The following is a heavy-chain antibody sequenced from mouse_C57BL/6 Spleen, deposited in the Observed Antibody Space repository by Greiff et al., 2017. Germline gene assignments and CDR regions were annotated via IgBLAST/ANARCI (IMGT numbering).Heavy chain of an antibody. V-gene: IGHV5-4*01. Sequence: DVQLVESGGGLVKPGGSLKLSCAASGFTFSSYAMSWVRQTPEKRLEWVATISDGGSYTYYPDNVKGRFTISRDNAKNNLYLQMSHLKSEDTAMYYCARDGVVADWYFDVWGTGTTVTVSS. CDR1: GFTFSSYA. D-gene: IGHD1-1*01. J-gene: IGHJ1*03. CDR3: ARDGVVADWYFDV. CDR2: ISDGGSYT.